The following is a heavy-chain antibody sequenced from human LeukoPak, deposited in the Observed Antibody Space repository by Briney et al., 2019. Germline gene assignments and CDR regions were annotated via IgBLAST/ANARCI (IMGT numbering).Heavy chain of an antibody. CDR3: ARDRSYGYYGRTFYY. CDR2: IYYRGTT. Sequence: AETLALTCADSNYPISIQYYWGWIRDPQGTEKVIIGSIYYRGTTYYNPSLKSRVTLSVDTSKNQFSMKLSSVTAADTAVYYCARDRSYGYYGRTFYYWGQGTLVTVSS. D-gene: IGHD1-26*01. J-gene: IGHJ4*02. V-gene: IGHV4-38-2*02. CDR1: NYPISIQYY.